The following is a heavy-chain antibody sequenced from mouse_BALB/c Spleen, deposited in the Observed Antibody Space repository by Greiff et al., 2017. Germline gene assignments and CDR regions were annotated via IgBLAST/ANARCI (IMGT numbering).Heavy chain of an antibody. Sequence: EVQGVESGGDLVKPGGSLKLSCAASGFTFSSYGMSWVRQTPDKRLEWVATISSGGSYTYYPDSVKGRFTISRDNAKNTLYLQMSSLKSEDTAMYYCASFPTGSFAYWGQGTLVTVSA. V-gene: IGHV5-6*01. CDR3: ASFPTGSFAY. J-gene: IGHJ3*01. D-gene: IGHD4-1*02. CDR1: GFTFSSYG. CDR2: ISSGGSYT.